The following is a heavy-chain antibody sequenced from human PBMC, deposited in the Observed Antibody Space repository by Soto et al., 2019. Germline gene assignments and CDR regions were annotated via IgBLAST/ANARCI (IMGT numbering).Heavy chain of an antibody. CDR1: GGTFSSYA. V-gene: IGHV1-69*13. CDR2: IIPIFGTA. D-gene: IGHD6-19*01. J-gene: IGHJ5*02. Sequence: SVKVSCKASGGTFSSYAISWVRQAPGQGLEWMGGIIPIFGTANYAQKFQGRVTITADESTSTAYMELSSPRSEDTAVYYCARCIAVVRTPQGDWFDPWGQGTLVTVSS. CDR3: ARCIAVVRTPQGDWFDP.